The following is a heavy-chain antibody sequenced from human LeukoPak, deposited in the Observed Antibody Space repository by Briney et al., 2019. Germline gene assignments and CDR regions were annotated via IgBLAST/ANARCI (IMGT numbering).Heavy chain of an antibody. CDR3: ARGGWRPDP. V-gene: IGHV3-7*01. CDR1: GFIYSDYW. J-gene: IGHJ5*02. D-gene: IGHD6-19*01. CDR2: IKTDGSEK. Sequence: PGGSLRLSCAASGFIYSDYWMSWVRQVPGKGLEWVANIKTDGSEKYYVDSVKGRFTISRDNAKNSLYLQMSSLRAEDTAVYYCARGGWRPDPWGQGTLVTVSS.